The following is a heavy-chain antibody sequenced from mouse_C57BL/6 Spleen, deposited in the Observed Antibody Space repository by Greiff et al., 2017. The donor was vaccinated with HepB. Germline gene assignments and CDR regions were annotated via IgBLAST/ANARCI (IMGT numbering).Heavy chain of an antibody. D-gene: IGHD2-4*01. V-gene: IGHV14-2*01. J-gene: IGHJ4*01. CDR2: IDPEDGET. Sequence: EVKLMESGAELVKPGASVKLSCTASGFNIKDYYMHWVKQRTEQGLEWIGRIDPEDGETKYAPKFQGKATITADTSSNTAYLQLSSLTSEDTDVYYCAKYDYRYYYAMDDWGQGTSVTVSS. CDR1: GFNIKDYY. CDR3: AKYDYRYYYAMDD.